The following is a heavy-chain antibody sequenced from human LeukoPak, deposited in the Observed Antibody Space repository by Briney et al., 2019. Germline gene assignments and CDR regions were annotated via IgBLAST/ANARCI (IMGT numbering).Heavy chain of an antibody. D-gene: IGHD3-22*01. CDR1: GYTFTGYY. V-gene: IGHV1-2*02. CDR2: INPNSGGT. CDR3: ASEGERGSGYYPHLFDY. Sequence: ASVKASCKASGYTFTGYYMNWVRQAPGQGLEWMGWINPNSGGTSYAQKCQGRVTITRDTSISTAYMELSRLRSDDTAVYYCASEGERGSGYYPHLFDYWGQGTLVTVSS. J-gene: IGHJ4*02.